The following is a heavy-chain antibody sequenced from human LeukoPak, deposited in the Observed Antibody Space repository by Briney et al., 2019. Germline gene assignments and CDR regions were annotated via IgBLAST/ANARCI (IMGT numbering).Heavy chain of an antibody. J-gene: IGHJ4*02. V-gene: IGHV3-11*01. D-gene: IGHD4-23*01. CDR1: GFTFSDNY. CDR2: ISVTGTTI. CDR3: ARDGGNSYFDY. Sequence: PGGSLRLSCAASGFTFSDNYMSWIRQAPGKGLEWLSYISVTGTTIYYADSVRGRFTISRDNAKRSLYLQMNSLRAEDTAVYFCARDGGNSYFDYWGQGTLVAVSS.